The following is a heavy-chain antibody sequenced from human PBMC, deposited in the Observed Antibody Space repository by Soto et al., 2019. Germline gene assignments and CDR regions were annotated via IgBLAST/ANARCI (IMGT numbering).Heavy chain of an antibody. V-gene: IGHV4-31*03. CDR2: SYYSGST. CDR3: AREETTTGALFDY. J-gene: IGHJ4*02. D-gene: IGHD3-16*01. Sequence: QVQLQESGPGLVKPSQTLSLTCTVSGGSISSGGYYWSWIGQHPGKGLEWIGYSYYSGSTYYNPSLKSRVTISVDTSKNQFSLKLSSVTAADTAVYYCAREETTTGALFDYWGQGTLVTVSS. CDR1: GGSISSGGYY.